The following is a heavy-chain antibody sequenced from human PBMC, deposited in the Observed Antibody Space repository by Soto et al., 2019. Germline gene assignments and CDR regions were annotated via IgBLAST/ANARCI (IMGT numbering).Heavy chain of an antibody. CDR1: GFTFSSYA. D-gene: IGHD3-9*01. V-gene: IGHV3-23*01. J-gene: IGHJ6*02. Sequence: XESLSLSCAASGFTFSSYAMSWVRQAPGKGLEWVSAISGSGGSTYYADSVKGRFTISRDNSKNTLYLQMNSLRAEDTAVYYCAKDLGHLDWLLSSDGMDVWGQGTTVTVSS. CDR2: ISGSGGST. CDR3: AKDLGHLDWLLSSDGMDV.